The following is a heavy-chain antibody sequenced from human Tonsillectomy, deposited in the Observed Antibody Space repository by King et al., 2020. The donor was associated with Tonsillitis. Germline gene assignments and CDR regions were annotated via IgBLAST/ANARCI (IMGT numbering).Heavy chain of an antibody. CDR2: ISVTENT. CDR1: GFNFGTYA. V-gene: IGHV3-23*04. J-gene: IGHJ1*01. Sequence: VQLVESGGGLVQPGGSLRLSCTASGFNFGTYAWNWVRQAPGKGLEWVSSISVTENTYYADSVKGRFTISRDNSKNTLYLLMNSLRADDTAVYYCAKELRYVGGYFQHWGQGTLATVSS. D-gene: IGHD3-10*02. CDR3: AKELRYVGGYFQH.